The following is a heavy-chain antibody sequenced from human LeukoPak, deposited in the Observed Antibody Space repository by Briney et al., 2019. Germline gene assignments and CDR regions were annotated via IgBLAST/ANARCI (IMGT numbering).Heavy chain of an antibody. Sequence: GGSLRLSCAASGFTFSSYAMSWVRQAPGKGLEWVSAISGSGGSTYYADSVKGRFTISRDNSKNTLYLQMNSLRAEDTAVYYCAKDFFAVVVVILFDYWGQGTLVTVSS. V-gene: IGHV3-23*01. CDR1: GFTFSSYA. D-gene: IGHD3-22*01. CDR2: ISGSGGST. CDR3: AKDFFAVVVVILFDY. J-gene: IGHJ4*02.